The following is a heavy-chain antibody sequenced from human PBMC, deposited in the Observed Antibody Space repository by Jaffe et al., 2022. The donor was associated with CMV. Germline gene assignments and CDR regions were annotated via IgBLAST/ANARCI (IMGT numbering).Heavy chain of an antibody. Sequence: QVQLVESGGGVVQPGRSLRLSCAASGFTFSSYGMHWVRQAPGKGLEWVAVIWYDGSNKYYADSVKGRFTISRDNSKNTLYLQMNSLRAEDTAVYYCARVFSSGSGSFIGLPNFDPWGQGTLVTVSS. CDR1: GFTFSSYG. D-gene: IGHD3-10*01. V-gene: IGHV3-33*01. CDR2: IWYDGSNK. J-gene: IGHJ5*02. CDR3: ARVFSSGSGSFIGLPNFDP.